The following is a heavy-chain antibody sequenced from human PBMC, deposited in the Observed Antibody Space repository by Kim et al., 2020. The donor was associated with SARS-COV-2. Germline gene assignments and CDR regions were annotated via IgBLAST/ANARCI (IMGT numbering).Heavy chain of an antibody. V-gene: IGHV3-23*01. Sequence: GGSLRLSCAASGFTFSSYAMSWVRQAPGKGLEWVSAISGSGGSTYYADSVKGRFTISRDNSKNTLYLQMNSLRAEDTAVYYCAKLPGYQLERPYDYWGQGTLVTVSS. J-gene: IGHJ4*02. CDR1: GFTFSSYA. CDR3: AKLPGYQLERPYDY. D-gene: IGHD1-1*01. CDR2: ISGSGGST.